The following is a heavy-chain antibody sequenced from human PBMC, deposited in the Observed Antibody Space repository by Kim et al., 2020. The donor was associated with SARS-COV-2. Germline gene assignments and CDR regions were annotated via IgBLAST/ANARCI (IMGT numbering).Heavy chain of an antibody. V-gene: IGHV1-69*13. Sequence: SVKVSCKASGGTFSSYAISWVRQAPGQGLEWMGGIIPIFGTANYAQKFQGRVTITADESTSTAYMELSSLRSEDTAVYYCARARGYKRDHFDYWGQGTLVTVSS. J-gene: IGHJ4*02. CDR2: IIPIFGTA. D-gene: IGHD5-12*01. CDR3: ARARGYKRDHFDY. CDR1: GGTFSSYA.